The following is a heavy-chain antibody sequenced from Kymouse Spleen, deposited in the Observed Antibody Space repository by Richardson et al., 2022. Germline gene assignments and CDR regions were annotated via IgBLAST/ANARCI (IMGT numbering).Heavy chain of an antibody. CDR1: GGSFSGYY. V-gene: IGHV4-34*01. CDR3: AGITMVRGVIGENYYYGMDV. D-gene: IGHD3-10*01. J-gene: IGHJ6*02. Sequence: QVQLQQWGAGLLKPSETLSLTCAVYGGSFSGYYWSWIRQPPGKGLEWIGEINHSGSTNYNPSLKSRVTISVDTSKNQFSLKLSSVTAADTAVYYCAGITMVRGVIGENYYYGMDVWGQGTTVTVSS. CDR2: INHSGST.